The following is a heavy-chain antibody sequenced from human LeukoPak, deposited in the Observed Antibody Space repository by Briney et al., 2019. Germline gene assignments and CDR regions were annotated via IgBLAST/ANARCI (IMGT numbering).Heavy chain of an antibody. Sequence: PGGSLRLSCAASGFTFSAHWMAWVRQAPGKGLEWVANINLDESAKRYVNSVKGRFTISRDNAKNSLYLHMNSLRAEDTAVYYCAKYGGNSGMAFDIWGQGTVVTVS. D-gene: IGHD4-23*01. V-gene: IGHV3-7*01. J-gene: IGHJ3*02. CDR1: GFTFSAHW. CDR3: AKYGGNSGMAFDI. CDR2: INLDESAK.